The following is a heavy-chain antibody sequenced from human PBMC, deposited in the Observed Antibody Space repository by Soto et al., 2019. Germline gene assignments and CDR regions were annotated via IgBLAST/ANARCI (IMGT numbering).Heavy chain of an antibody. Sequence: PSETLSLTCAVSGGSISSGGYSWSWIRQPPGKGLEWIGYIYHSGSTYYNPSLKSRVTISVDRSKNQFSLKLSSVTAADTAVYYCARAVGKDYYGSGSYWPGRYYYYGMDVWGQGTTVTVSS. D-gene: IGHD3-10*01. CDR2: IYHSGST. V-gene: IGHV4-30-2*01. J-gene: IGHJ6*02. CDR3: ARAVGKDYYGSGSYWPGRYYYYGMDV. CDR1: GGSISSGGYS.